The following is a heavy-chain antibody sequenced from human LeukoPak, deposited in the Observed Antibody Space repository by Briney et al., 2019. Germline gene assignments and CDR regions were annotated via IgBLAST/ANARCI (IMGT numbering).Heavy chain of an antibody. CDR1: GFTFDDYA. J-gene: IGHJ4*02. CDR3: AKGGGYDFWSGYLDY. CDR2: ISWNSGSM. D-gene: IGHD3-3*01. Sequence: GGSLRLSCAASGFTFDDYAMHWVRQAPGKGLEWVSGISWNSGSMGYADSVKGRFTISRDNAKNSLYLQMNSLRTEDTALYYCAKGGGYDFWSGYLDYWGQGTLVTVSS. V-gene: IGHV3-9*01.